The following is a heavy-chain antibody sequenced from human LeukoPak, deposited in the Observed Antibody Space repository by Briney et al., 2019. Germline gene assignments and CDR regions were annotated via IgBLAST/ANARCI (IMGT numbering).Heavy chain of an antibody. CDR1: GGSFSGYY. CDR2: ISPSGSP. V-gene: IGHV4-34*01. D-gene: IGHD5-24*01. Sequence: SETLSLTCAVSGGSFSGYYWSWIRQPPGERLEWIGEISPSGSPNYTPSLESRVTMSVDTSKNQFSLKLSSVTAADTAVYYCASVEMATSYFDYWGQGTLVTVSS. J-gene: IGHJ4*02. CDR3: ASVEMATSYFDY.